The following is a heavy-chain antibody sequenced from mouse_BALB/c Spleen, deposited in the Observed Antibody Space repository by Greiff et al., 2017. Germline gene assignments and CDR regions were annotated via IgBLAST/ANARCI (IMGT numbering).Heavy chain of an antibody. D-gene: IGHD2-10*02. V-gene: IGHV14-4*02. CDR2: IDPENGDT. CDR3: NAEYGNDGFAY. CDR1: GFNIKDYY. J-gene: IGHJ3*01. Sequence: VQLQQSGAELVRSGASVKLSCTASGFNIKDYYMHWVKQRPEQGLEWIGWIDPENGDTEYAPKFQGKATRTADTSSNTAYLQLSSLTSEDTAVYYCNAEYGNDGFAYWGQGTLVTVSA.